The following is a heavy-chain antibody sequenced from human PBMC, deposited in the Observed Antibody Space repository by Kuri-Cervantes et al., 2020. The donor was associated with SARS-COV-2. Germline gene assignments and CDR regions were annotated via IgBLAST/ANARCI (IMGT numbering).Heavy chain of an antibody. CDR2: THHTGRT. J-gene: IGHJ5*02. CDR3: ARGDGYTRNGP. Sequence: SLRPPCALSGASISSNRDFYWTWFRQSPAMGLEWFGETHHTGRTIYNPSLDGLVLLSADMSRNQISLILISVTAADTAVYFWARGDGYTRNGPWGQGTRVTVSS. D-gene: IGHD5-12*01. CDR1: GASISSNRDFY. V-gene: IGHV4-4*01.